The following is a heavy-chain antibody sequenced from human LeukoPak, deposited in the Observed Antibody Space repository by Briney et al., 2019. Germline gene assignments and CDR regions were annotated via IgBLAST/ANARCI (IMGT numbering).Heavy chain of an antibody. Sequence: GGSLRLSCAASGFTFSSYEMNWVPQAPGKGLEWLSYISSSGSPIFCADSVKGRFTISRDNAKNSLYLQMNSLRAEDTAVYYCARGGYSHWGQGTLVTVSS. CDR3: ARGGYSH. CDR2: ISSSGSPI. CDR1: GFTFSSYE. V-gene: IGHV3-48*03. J-gene: IGHJ4*02. D-gene: IGHD6-13*01.